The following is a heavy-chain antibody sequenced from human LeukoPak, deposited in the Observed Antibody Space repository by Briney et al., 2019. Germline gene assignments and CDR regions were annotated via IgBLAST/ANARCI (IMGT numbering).Heavy chain of an antibody. J-gene: IGHJ4*02. Sequence: GGSLRLSCAASGFTVSSNYMSWVRQAPGKGLEWVSVIYSGGSTYYADSVKGRFTISRDNSKNTLYLQMNSLRAEDTAVYYCASWFSSGWYDYWGQGTLVTVSS. CDR3: ASWFSSGWYDY. CDR1: GFTVSSNY. V-gene: IGHV3-53*01. D-gene: IGHD6-19*01. CDR2: IYSGGST.